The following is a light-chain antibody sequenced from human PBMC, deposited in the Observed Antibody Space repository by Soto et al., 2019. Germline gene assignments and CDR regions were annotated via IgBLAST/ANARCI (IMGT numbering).Light chain of an antibody. CDR2: AAS. CDR3: QQYNSLSRP. Sequence: DIKVNQSPASVSAYVGDEVTITCRASQTIMTYLNWYQLKPETPPRLLIYAASTLQSGVPSRFSGSGSGTDFTLTISSLQPADFAPYCSQQYNSLSRPFGEGTKVDNK. V-gene: IGKV1-39*01. J-gene: IGKJ1*01. CDR1: QTIMTY.